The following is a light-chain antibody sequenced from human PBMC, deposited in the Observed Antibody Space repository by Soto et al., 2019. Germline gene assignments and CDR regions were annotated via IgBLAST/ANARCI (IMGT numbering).Light chain of an antibody. J-gene: IGKJ4*01. CDR2: DAS. Sequence: EIVLTQSPGTLSLSPGDRATLSCRASQSVSIYLAWYQQKPGQAPRLLIYDASNRVTGIPARFSGSGSGTDFPLPFSSVELEALAVYYCQQRVDWLTFGGGTKLEIK. CDR3: QQRVDWLT. CDR1: QSVSIY. V-gene: IGKV3-11*01.